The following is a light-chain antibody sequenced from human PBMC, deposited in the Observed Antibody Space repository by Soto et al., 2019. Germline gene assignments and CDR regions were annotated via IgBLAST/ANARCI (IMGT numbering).Light chain of an antibody. CDR2: VNSGGSH. CDR3: QSWGTGSAIVV. CDR1: SGHSNYA. V-gene: IGLV4-69*01. Sequence: QPVLTQSPSASASLGASVKLTCTLSSGHSNYAIAWHQQQPEKGPRYLMKVNSGGSHIKGDGIPDRFSGSSSGAKRYLFISSRQSEDEDDYYCQSWGTGSAIVVFGGGTQLTVL. J-gene: IGLJ7*01.